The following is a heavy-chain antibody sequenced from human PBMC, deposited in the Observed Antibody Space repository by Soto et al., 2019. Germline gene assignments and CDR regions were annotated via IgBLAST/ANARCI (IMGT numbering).Heavy chain of an antibody. V-gene: IGHV3-30-3*01. J-gene: IGHJ5*02. CDR1: GFTFSSYA. CDR2: ISYDGSNK. Sequence: QVQLVESGGGVVQPGRSLRLSCAASGFTFSSYAMHWVRQAPGKGLEWVAVISYDGSNKYYADSVKGRFTISRDNSKNTQYMQMNSLTAADTAVYYSKSDDGNYVLSPLFDPWGQGTLVTVSS. CDR3: KSDDGNYVLSPLFDP. D-gene: IGHD4-17*01.